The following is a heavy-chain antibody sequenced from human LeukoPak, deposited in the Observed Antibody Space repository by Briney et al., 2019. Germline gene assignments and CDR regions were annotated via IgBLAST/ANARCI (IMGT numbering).Heavy chain of an antibody. J-gene: IGHJ4*02. Sequence: ASVKVSCKASGYTFTSYGISWVRQAPGQGLEWMGWINAANGNTKYSQKFEGRLTITRDTSATTAYMELNSLRSEDTAVYYCARDSFGSSRPSDYWGQGTLVAVSS. D-gene: IGHD2-2*01. V-gene: IGHV1-18*01. CDR1: GYTFTSYG. CDR3: ARDSFGSSRPSDY. CDR2: INAANGNT.